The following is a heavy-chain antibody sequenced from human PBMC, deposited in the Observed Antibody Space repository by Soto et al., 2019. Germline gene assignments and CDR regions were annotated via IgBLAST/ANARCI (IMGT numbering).Heavy chain of an antibody. D-gene: IGHD2-2*01. Sequence: ASVKVSCKASGYTFTSYGISWVRQAPGQGLEWMGWISAYNGNTNYAQKLQGRVTMTTDTSTSTAYMELRSLRSGDTAVYYCAREQGSSTSSLTYYFDYWGQGTLVTVSS. CDR3: AREQGSSTSSLTYYFDY. V-gene: IGHV1-18*01. CDR2: ISAYNGNT. J-gene: IGHJ4*02. CDR1: GYTFTSYG.